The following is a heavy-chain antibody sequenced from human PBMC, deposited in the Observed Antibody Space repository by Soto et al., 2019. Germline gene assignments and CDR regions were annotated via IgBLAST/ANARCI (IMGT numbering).Heavy chain of an antibody. D-gene: IGHD3-22*01. Sequence: GESLKISCKGSGYSFTSYWISWVRQMPGKGLEWMGRIDPSDSYTNYSPSFQGHVTISADKSISTAYLQWSSLKASDTAMYYCARHRYYYDSNGYPGAFDIWGQGTMVTVSS. CDR2: IDPSDSYT. J-gene: IGHJ3*02. CDR1: GYSFTSYW. CDR3: ARHRYYYDSNGYPGAFDI. V-gene: IGHV5-10-1*01.